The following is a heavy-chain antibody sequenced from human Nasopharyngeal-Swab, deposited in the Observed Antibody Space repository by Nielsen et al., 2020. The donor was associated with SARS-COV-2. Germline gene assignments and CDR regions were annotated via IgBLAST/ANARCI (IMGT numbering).Heavy chain of an antibody. CDR3: ARLAIIGALFFDY. V-gene: IGHV4-39*01. CDR1: GGSISSSSYY. J-gene: IGHJ4*02. D-gene: IGHD1-26*01. Sequence: SETLSLTCAVSGGSISSSSYYWGWIRQHPGKGLEWIGSIYYSGSTYYNPSLKSRVTISVDTSKNQSSLKLSSVTAADTAVYYCARLAIIGALFFDYWGQGTLVTVSS. CDR2: IYYSGST.